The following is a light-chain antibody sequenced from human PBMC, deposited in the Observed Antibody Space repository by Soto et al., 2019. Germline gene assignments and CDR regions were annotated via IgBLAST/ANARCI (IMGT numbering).Light chain of an antibody. CDR3: QQYGGSPPGT. CDR2: GAS. J-gene: IGKJ2*01. V-gene: IGKV3-20*01. CDR1: QSVSNSY. Sequence: EIVLTQSPGTLSLSPGERATLSCRASQSVSNSYLAWYQHKPGQAPRLLIYGASSRATGIPDRFSGSGSGTDFTLTISRLEPEDFAVYYCQQYGGSPPGTFGQGTKLEIK.